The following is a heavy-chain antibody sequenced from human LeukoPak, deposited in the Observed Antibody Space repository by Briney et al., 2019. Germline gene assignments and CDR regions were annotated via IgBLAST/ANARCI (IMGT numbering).Heavy chain of an antibody. CDR2: INPITGDT. Sequence: ASVKVSCKASGYTFSQFYMHWVRQAPGQGLEWMGWINPITGDTTYAQRFQGRLTMTRDTSISTAYMKLSSLRSDDTAAYFCARDPSLKVYYMDVWGRGTTVIISS. CDR3: ARDPSLKVYYMDV. J-gene: IGHJ6*03. V-gene: IGHV1-2*02. CDR1: GYTFSQFY.